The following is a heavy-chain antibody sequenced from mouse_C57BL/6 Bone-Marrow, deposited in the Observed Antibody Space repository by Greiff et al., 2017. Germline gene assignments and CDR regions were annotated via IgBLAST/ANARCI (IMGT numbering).Heavy chain of an antibody. J-gene: IGHJ3*01. CDR1: GYTFTSYW. D-gene: IGHD1-1*01. V-gene: IGHV1-64*01. Sequence: QVQLQQPGAELVKPGASVKLSCKASGYTFTSYWMHWVKQRPGQGLEWIGMIHPNSGSTNYNEKFKSKATLTVAKSSSTAYMQLSSLTSEDSAVYYCARGTTVVAPGFAYWGQGTLVTVSA. CDR2: IHPNSGST. CDR3: ARGTTVVAPGFAY.